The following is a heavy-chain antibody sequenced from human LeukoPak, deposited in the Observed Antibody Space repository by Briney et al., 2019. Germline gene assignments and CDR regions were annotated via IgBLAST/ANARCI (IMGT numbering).Heavy chain of an antibody. CDR2: INPSGGST. V-gene: IGHV1-46*01. D-gene: IGHD6-13*01. J-gene: IGHJ5*02. CDR1: GYTFTIYY. Sequence: ASVTVSFKASGYTFTIYYMHWVRQAPGQGLEWMGIINPSGGSTSYAQKFQGRVTMTRDTSTSTVYMELSSLRSEDTAVYYCARDRPPYSSSWYQTENWFDPWGQGTLVTVSS. CDR3: ARDRPPYSSSWYQTENWFDP.